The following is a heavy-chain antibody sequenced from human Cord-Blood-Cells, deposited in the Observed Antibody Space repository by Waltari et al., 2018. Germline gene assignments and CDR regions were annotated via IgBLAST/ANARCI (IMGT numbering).Heavy chain of an antibody. CDR1: GYSFTNYW. J-gene: IGHJ3*02. D-gene: IGHD4-4*01. V-gene: IGHV5-51*01. CDR2: IDPGDSDT. CDR3: ARHYSNYFAFDI. Sequence: EVQLVQSGAEVKKPGASLKISWTGSGYSFTNYWIGWVLQMPGKGLGWMGIIDPGDSDTRYSPSCQGQVTISADKSISTAYLQWSSLKASDTAMYYCARHYSNYFAFDIWGQGTMVTVSS.